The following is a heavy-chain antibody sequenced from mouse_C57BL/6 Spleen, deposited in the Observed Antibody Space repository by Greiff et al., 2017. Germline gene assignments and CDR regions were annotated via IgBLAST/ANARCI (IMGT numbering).Heavy chain of an antibody. CDR2: IYPRSGST. J-gene: IGHJ3*01. V-gene: IGHV1-81*01. D-gene: IGHD3-1*01. CDR1: GYTFTSYG. CDR3: ARSELGTGAWFAY. Sequence: QVQLQQPGAELARPGASVKLSCKASGYTFTSYGISWVKQRTGQGLEWIGEIYPRSGSTYYNEKFKGKATLTADKSSSTAYMELRSLTSEDSAVYFCARSELGTGAWFAYWGQGTLLTVSA.